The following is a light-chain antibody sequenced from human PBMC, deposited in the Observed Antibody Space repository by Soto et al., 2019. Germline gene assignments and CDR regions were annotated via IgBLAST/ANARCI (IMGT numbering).Light chain of an antibody. J-gene: IGLJ2*01. Sequence: QSALTQPRSVSGSPGQSVTISCTGTSNDVGGYNFVSWYQQHPGKVPKLFIYDVSRRPSGVPDRFSGSKSGNTASLTISGLQGEDEAGYYCSSYAGSYTLVFGGGTKLTVL. V-gene: IGLV2-11*01. CDR3: SSYAGSYTLV. CDR2: DVS. CDR1: SNDVGGYNF.